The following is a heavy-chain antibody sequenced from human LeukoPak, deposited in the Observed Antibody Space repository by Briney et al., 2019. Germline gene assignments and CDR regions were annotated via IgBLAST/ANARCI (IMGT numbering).Heavy chain of an antibody. V-gene: IGHV4-39*07. CDR3: ARGELPKWDY. CDR1: GGSISSSSYY. D-gene: IGHD3-10*01. CDR2: IYYSGST. J-gene: IGHJ4*02. Sequence: SETLSLTCTVSGGSISSSSYYWGWIRQPPGKGLEWIGSIYYSGSTYYNPSLKSRVTISVDTSKNQFSLKLSSVTAADTAVYYCARGELPKWDYWGQGTLVTVSS.